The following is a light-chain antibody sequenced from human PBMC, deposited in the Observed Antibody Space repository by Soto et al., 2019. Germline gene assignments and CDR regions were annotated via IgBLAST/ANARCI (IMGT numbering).Light chain of an antibody. CDR3: NSYAHNTTLV. J-gene: IGLJ2*01. CDR1: SSDIGAYKF. CDR2: DIT. V-gene: IGLV2-14*03. Sequence: QSALAQPASVSGSPGQPITISCTGTSSDIGAYKFVSWYQHHPGSAPKLIIFDITSRPSGVSSRFSGSNSGNTASLTISRLLPEDEADYYCNSYAHNTTLVFGGGTKVTVL.